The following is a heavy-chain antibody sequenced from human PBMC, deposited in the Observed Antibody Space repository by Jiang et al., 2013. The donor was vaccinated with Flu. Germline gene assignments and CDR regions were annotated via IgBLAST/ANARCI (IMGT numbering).Heavy chain of an antibody. V-gene: IGHV1-2*02. D-gene: IGHD2-2*01. J-gene: IGHJ4*02. CDR1: KYTFTGNF. Sequence: SKYTFTGNFVHWVRQAPGQGLEWMGWINPDSGATKYAQMLQGRVTMTRDTSISTVYMELSGLRSDDTAVYYCARDNFRPGIVVVPAAPFDYWGQGTLVTVSS. CDR2: INPDSGAT. CDR3: ARDNFRPGIVVVPAAPFDY.